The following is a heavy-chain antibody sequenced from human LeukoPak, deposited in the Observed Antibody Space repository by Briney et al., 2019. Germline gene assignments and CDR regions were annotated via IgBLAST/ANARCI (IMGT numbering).Heavy chain of an antibody. CDR2: FGPEDGEI. CDR1: GDSLTKLS. D-gene: IGHD6-19*01. J-gene: IGHJ4*02. Sequence: GASVKVSCKVSGDSLTKLSTHWVRQAPGKGLEWMGGFGPEDGEIIYAQKFQGRITMTQDTSTDTVYMELSSLRSEDTALYYCATDLIWSSAWYYWGQGTLVTVSS. CDR3: ATDLIWSSAWYY. V-gene: IGHV1-24*01.